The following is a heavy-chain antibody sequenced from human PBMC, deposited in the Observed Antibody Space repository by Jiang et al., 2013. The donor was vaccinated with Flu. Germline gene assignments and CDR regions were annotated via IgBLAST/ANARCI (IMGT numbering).Heavy chain of an antibody. CDR2: IYYSGST. V-gene: IGHV4-59*01. CDR3: ARVTRYGDYGYDAFDI. Sequence: SGLVKPSETLSLTCTVSGGSISSYYWSWIRQPPGKGLEWIGYIYYSGSTNYNPSLKSRVTISVDTSKNQFSLKLSSVTAADTAVYYCARVTRYGDYGYDAFDIWGQGTMVTVSS. CDR1: GGSISSYY. J-gene: IGHJ3*02. D-gene: IGHD4-17*01.